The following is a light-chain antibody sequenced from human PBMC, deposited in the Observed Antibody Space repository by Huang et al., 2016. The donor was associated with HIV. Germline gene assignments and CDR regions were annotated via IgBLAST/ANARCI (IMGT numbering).Light chain of an antibody. CDR3: QQNNNWPPLFT. Sequence: EIVMTQSPATLSVSPGERATLSCRASQSVSSNFAWYQQKPGQAPRLLIYGASTRATGIPARFRGSGSGTEFTLTISSLQSEDFAVYYCQQNNNWPPLFTFGPGTKVDIK. J-gene: IGKJ3*01. CDR2: GAS. CDR1: QSVSSN. V-gene: IGKV3-15*01.